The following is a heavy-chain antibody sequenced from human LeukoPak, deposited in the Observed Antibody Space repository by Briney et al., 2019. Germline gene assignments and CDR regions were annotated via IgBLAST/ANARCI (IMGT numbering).Heavy chain of an antibody. D-gene: IGHD6-19*01. V-gene: IGHV3-30*02. J-gene: IGHJ4*02. CDR1: GSSFSSYG. Sequence: PGGSLRLSCAASGSSFSSYGMHWVRQAPGKGLEWVAFIRDDGSNKYYADSVKGRFTISRDNSKNTLYLQMNSLRAEDTAVYYCAKSSSGWSMDYWGQGTLVTVSS. CDR3: AKSSSGWSMDY. CDR2: IRDDGSNK.